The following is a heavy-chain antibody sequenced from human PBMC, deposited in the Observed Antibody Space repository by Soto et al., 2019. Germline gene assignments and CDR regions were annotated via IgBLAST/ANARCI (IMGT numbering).Heavy chain of an antibody. CDR1: GFIFGGSA. CDR2: IRSRANNYAT. CDR3: CRGQGAPIGDYYYHGLDV. J-gene: IGHJ6*02. D-gene: IGHD2-2*02. Sequence: EVQLVESGGGLVQPGGSLKLSCVGSGFIFGGSAIHWVRQASGKGLEWVGRIRSRANNYATSSAVSVGGRFTFSRDDSKNTAYLQMNTLKTDDTAVYYCCRGQGAPIGDYYYHGLDVWGQGTPVTVS. V-gene: IGHV3-73*02.